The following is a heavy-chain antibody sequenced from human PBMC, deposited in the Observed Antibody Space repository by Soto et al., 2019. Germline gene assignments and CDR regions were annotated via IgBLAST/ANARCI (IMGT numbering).Heavy chain of an antibody. V-gene: IGHV3-23*01. D-gene: IGHD5-12*01. Sequence: PGVSLRLSFAVSRFTFSSYCMNWVRQAPGKGLEWVSSISDDGDSTYYADSVKGRFTISRDNSKNTLYLQMNSLRAEDTAVYYCAKRSGYQEAAYLDYWGQGTLVTVSS. CDR1: RFTFSSYC. CDR2: ISDDGDST. J-gene: IGHJ4*02. CDR3: AKRSGYQEAAYLDY.